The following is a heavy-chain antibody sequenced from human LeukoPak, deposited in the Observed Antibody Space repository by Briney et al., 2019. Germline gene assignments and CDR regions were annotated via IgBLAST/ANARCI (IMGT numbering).Heavy chain of an antibody. CDR3: ATLYSSSWYWYYGMDV. CDR2: INHSGST. J-gene: IGHJ6*02. CDR1: GGSFSGYY. Sequence: SETLSLTCAVYGGSFSGYYWSWIRQPPGKGLEWIGEINHSGSTNYNPSLKSRVTISVDTSKNQFSLKLGSVTAADTAVYYCATLYSSSWYWYYGMDVWGQGTTVTVSS. V-gene: IGHV4-34*01. D-gene: IGHD6-13*01.